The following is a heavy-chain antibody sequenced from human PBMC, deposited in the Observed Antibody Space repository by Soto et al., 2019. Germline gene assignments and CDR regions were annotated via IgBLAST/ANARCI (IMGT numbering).Heavy chain of an antibody. CDR1: GYTFTGYA. D-gene: IGHD6-19*01. Sequence: QVQLVQSGAEEKKPGASVKVSCKASGYTFTGYAMHWVRQAPGQRLEWMGWINAGNGNTKYSRKFQGRVTITRDTPASTAYMELSSLRSEDTAVFYCARAVAVPADFDYWGQGTLVTVSS. CDR2: INAGNGNT. J-gene: IGHJ4*02. V-gene: IGHV1-3*05. CDR3: ARAVAVPADFDY.